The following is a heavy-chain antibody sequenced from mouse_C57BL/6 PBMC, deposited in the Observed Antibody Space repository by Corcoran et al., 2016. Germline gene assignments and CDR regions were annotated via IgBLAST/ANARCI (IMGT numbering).Heavy chain of an antibody. Sequence: QVQLQQSGPELVKPGASVKISCKASGYTFTDYYINWVKQRPGQGLEWIARIYPGSGNTYYNEKFKGKATLTAEKSSSTAYMQLSSLTSEDSAVYFCAREVTHFDYWGQGTTLTVSS. D-gene: IGHD2-2*01. CDR2: IYPGSGNT. V-gene: IGHV1-76*01. CDR3: AREVTHFDY. J-gene: IGHJ2*01. CDR1: GYTFTDYY.